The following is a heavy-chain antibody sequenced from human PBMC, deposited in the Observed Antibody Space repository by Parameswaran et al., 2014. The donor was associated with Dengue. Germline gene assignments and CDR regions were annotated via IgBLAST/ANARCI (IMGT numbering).Heavy chain of an antibody. V-gene: IGHV3-23*01. CDR1: GFTFSSYA. D-gene: IGHD3-10*01. CDR2: ISGSGGST. CDR3: AKGSLWFGDPYGMDV. J-gene: IGHJ6*02. Sequence: GESLKISCAASGFTFSSYAMSWVRQAPGKGLEWVSAISGSGGSTYCADSVKGRFTISRDNSKNTLYLQMNSLRAEDTAVYYCAKGSLWFGDPYGMDVWGQGTAVTVSS.